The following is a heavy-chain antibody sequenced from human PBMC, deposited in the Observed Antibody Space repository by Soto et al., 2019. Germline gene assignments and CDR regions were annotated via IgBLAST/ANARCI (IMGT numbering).Heavy chain of an antibody. J-gene: IGHJ5*02. D-gene: IGHD2-15*01. CDR2: IYYSGST. CDR3: ARVVVVAATGWGFDP. CDR1: GGSISSGGYY. Sequence: QVQLQESGPGLVKPSQTLSLTCTVSGGSISSGGYYWSWIRQHPGKGLEWIGYIYYSGSTYYNPSLKSRVTITVDTSKNQFSLQLSSVTAADTAVYYCARVVVVAATGWGFDPWGQGTLVTVSS. V-gene: IGHV4-31*03.